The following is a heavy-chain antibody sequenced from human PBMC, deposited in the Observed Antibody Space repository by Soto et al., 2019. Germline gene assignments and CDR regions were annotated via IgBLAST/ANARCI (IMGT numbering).Heavy chain of an antibody. D-gene: IGHD3-3*01. Sequence: SETLSLTCTVSGGSISISSYYWGCIRQPPGKGLEWIGSIYYSGSTYCNPSLKSRVTISVDTSKNQFSLKLSSVTAADTAVYYCARRSDDFWSGYYPGWFDPWGQGTLVTVSS. CDR1: GGSISISSYY. J-gene: IGHJ5*02. V-gene: IGHV4-39*01. CDR2: IYYSGST. CDR3: ARRSDDFWSGYYPGWFDP.